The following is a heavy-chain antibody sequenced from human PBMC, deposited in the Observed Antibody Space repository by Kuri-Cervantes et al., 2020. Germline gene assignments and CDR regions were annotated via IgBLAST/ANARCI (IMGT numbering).Heavy chain of an antibody. CDR1: GFTFSNAW. CDR3: TTGVAAAPGAY. Sequence: GESLKISCAASGFTFSNAWMSWVRQAPGKGLEWVGRIKSKTGGGTTDYAAPVKGRFTISRDDSKNTLYLQMNSLKTEDTAVYYCTTGVAAAPGAYWGQGTLVTVSS. J-gene: IGHJ4*02. D-gene: IGHD6-13*01. CDR2: IKSKTGGGTT. V-gene: IGHV3-15*01.